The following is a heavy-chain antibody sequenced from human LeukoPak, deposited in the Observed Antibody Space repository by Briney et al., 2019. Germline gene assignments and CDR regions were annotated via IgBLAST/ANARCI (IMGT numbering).Heavy chain of an antibody. CDR1: GFTFGDYA. J-gene: IGHJ4*02. CDR3: TRDQMDYDSSGYYPPYFDY. CDR2: IRSKAYGGTT. Sequence: GGSLRLSCTASGFTFGDYATSWVRQAPGKGLEWVGFIRSKAYGGTTEYAASVKGRFTISRDDSKSIAYLQMNSLKTEDTAVYYCTRDQMDYDSSGYYPPYFDYWGQGTLVTVSS. V-gene: IGHV3-49*04. D-gene: IGHD3-22*01.